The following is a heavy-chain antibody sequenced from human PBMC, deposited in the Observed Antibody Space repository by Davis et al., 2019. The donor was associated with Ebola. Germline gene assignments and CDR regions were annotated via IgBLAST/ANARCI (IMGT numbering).Heavy chain of an antibody. D-gene: IGHD1-26*01. CDR2: INSDGSST. Sequence: GESLKISCAASGFTFSSYWMHWVRQAPGKGLVWVSRINSDGSSTSYADSVKGRFTISRDNAKNTLYLQMNSLRAEDTAVYYCAREKWELLRAGYFDYWGQGTLVTVSS. V-gene: IGHV3-74*01. CDR3: AREKWELLRAGYFDY. CDR1: GFTFSSYW. J-gene: IGHJ4*02.